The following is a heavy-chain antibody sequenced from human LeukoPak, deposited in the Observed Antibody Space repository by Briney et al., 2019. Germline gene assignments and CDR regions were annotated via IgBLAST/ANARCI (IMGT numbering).Heavy chain of an antibody. CDR3: AREYKQQLVRWFDP. CDR1: GYSISSGYY. Sequence: SETLSLTCTVSGYSISSGYYWGWIRQPPGKGLEWIGSIYHSGSTYYNPSLKSRVSRSVDTSKNQFSLKLSSVTAADTAVYYCAREYKQQLVRWFDPWGQGTLVTVSS. D-gene: IGHD6-13*01. J-gene: IGHJ5*02. CDR2: IYHSGST. V-gene: IGHV4-38-2*02.